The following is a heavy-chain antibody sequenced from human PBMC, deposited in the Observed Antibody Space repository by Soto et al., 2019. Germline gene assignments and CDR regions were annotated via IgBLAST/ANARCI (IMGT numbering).Heavy chain of an antibody. Sequence: EVQLVESGGGLVQPGGSLRLSCAASGFTFSSYDMHWVRQATGKGLEWVSDIGTAGDTYYPGSVKGRFTISRENAKNSCYLQMNSLRAGDTAVYYCARSAYCGSDCYINWYFDLWGRGTLVTVSS. D-gene: IGHD2-21*01. CDR3: ARSAYCGSDCYINWYFDL. V-gene: IGHV3-13*01. J-gene: IGHJ2*01. CDR2: IGTAGDT. CDR1: GFTFSSYD.